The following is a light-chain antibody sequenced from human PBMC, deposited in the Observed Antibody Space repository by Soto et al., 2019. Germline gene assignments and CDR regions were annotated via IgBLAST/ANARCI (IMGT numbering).Light chain of an antibody. CDR2: LNSDGSH. J-gene: IGLJ1*01. Sequence: QPVLPQSPSASASLGASVKFTCSLSSGHRSYAIAWHQQQPEKGPRYLMKLNSDGSHSQGDGIPDRFSGSSSGAERYRTISSLQSEDEADYYCQTWGTGIHVFGTGTKLTVL. V-gene: IGLV4-69*01. CDR3: QTWGTGIHV. CDR1: SGHRSYA.